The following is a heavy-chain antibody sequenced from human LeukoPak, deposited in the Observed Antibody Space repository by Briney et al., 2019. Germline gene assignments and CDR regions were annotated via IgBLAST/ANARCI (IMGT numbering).Heavy chain of an antibody. CDR1: GGSISSYY. CDR3: ARHGPLWFREFPASYFDY. D-gene: IGHD3-10*01. J-gene: IGHJ4*02. V-gene: IGHV4-59*08. CDR2: IYYSGST. Sequence: SETLSLTCTVSGGSISSYYWSWIRQPPGKGLEWIGYIYYSGSTNYNPSLKSRVTISVDTSKNQFSLKLSSVTAADTAVYYCARHGPLWFREFPASYFDYWGQGTLVTVSS.